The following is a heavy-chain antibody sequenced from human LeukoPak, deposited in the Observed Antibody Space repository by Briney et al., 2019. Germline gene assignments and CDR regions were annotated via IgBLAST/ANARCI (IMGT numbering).Heavy chain of an antibody. CDR2: VIAIFGTA. D-gene: IGHD3-10*01. CDR1: GGTFSSYA. Sequence: ASVTLSCKASGGTFSSYAISWVRQAPGQRLERGGGVIAIFGTANYAHKNQGRVTLTADASTSTNYKELRRLRSEATAVYYCSRDTIGGSGANYYYYMDVWGKGTTVTISS. J-gene: IGHJ6*03. V-gene: IGHV1-69*13. CDR3: SRDTIGGSGANYYYYMDV.